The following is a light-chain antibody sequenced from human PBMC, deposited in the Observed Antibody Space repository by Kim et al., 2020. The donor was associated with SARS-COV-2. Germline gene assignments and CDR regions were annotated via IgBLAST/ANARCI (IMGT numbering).Light chain of an antibody. V-gene: IGLV3-1*01. CDR3: QAWDNYTMI. CDR1: NLGDRY. J-gene: IGLJ2*01. Sequence: SYELTQPPSVSVSPGQTASITCSGDNLGDRYTCWYQQRPGQSPILVIYQDNKRPSGVPVRFAGSNSGNTATLTLSGTQSMDDADYYCQAWDNYTMIFCGG. CDR2: QDN.